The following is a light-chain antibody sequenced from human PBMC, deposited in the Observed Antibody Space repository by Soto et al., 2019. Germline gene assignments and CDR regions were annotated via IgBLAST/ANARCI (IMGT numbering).Light chain of an antibody. Sequence: DIQMTQSASAVSGSVGDRVTITCRASQTISSWLAWYQQKPGKAPKLLIYTASTLKSGVPSRFSGSGSGTEFTLTISSLQPDDFATYYCQHYNSYSEAFGQGTKVDTK. CDR2: TAS. V-gene: IGKV1-5*03. J-gene: IGKJ1*01. CDR3: QHYNSYSEA. CDR1: QTISSW.